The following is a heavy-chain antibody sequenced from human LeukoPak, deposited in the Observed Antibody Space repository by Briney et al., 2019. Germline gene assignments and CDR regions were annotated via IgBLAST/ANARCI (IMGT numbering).Heavy chain of an antibody. CDR1: GGTFTSYT. CDR3: ARGKIGSAAAFDY. V-gene: IGHV1-69*08. J-gene: IGHJ4*02. Sequence: GASVKVSCKASGGTFTSYTISWVRQAPGQGLEWMGRIIPILGTANYAQKFQGRSTITADKSTTTAYMELSSLRSEDTAVYYCARGKIGSAAAFDYWGQGTLVTVSS. CDR2: IIPILGTA. D-gene: IGHD6-13*01.